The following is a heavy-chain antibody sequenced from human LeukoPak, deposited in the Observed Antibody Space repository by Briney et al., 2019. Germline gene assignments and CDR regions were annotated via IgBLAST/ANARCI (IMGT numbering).Heavy chain of an antibody. J-gene: IGHJ4*02. V-gene: IGHV3-20*04. CDR1: AFTFDDYG. CDR2: INWNGGST. D-gene: IGHD3-22*01. Sequence: GGSLRLSCAASAFTFDDYGMSWVRQAPGKGLEWVSGINWNGGSTGYADSVKGRFTISRDNAKNSLYLQMNSLRAEDTALYYCARGLYYYDSSGYYYLGYWGQGTLVTVSS. CDR3: ARGLYYYDSSGYYYLGY.